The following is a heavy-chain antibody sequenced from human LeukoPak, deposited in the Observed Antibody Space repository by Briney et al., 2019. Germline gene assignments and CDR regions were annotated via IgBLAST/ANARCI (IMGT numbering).Heavy chain of an antibody. CDR1: GGSISSSSYY. CDR3: ARSPYYYDSSGYYPKLYYYYYYYMDV. CDR2: IYYSGST. D-gene: IGHD3-22*01. Sequence: PSETLSLTCTVSGGSISSSSYYWGWIRQPPGKGLEWIGSIYYSGSTYYNPSLKSRVTISVDTSKNQFSLKLSSVTAADTAVYYCARSPYYYDSSGYYPKLYYYYYYYMDVWGKGTTVTIPS. V-gene: IGHV4-39*01. J-gene: IGHJ6*03.